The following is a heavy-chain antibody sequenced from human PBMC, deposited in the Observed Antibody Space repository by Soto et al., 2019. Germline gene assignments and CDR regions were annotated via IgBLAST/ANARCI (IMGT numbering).Heavy chain of an antibody. CDR1: GLTFSSYA. CDR2: ISSNGGST. Sequence: GGSLRLSCSASGLTFSSYAMHWVRQDPGKGLEYVSAISSNGGSTYYADSVKGRFTISRDNSKNTLYLQMSSLSAEDTAVYYCVKISPGGSYGSSGSYYDYWGQAPRVTVSS. CDR3: VKISPGGSYGSSGSYYDY. D-gene: IGHD3-22*01. V-gene: IGHV3-64D*06. J-gene: IGHJ4*02.